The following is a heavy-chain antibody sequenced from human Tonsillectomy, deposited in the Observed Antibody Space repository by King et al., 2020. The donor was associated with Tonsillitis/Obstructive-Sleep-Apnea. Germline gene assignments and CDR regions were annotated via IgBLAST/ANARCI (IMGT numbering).Heavy chain of an antibody. CDR2: IRSSNNYT. V-gene: IGHV3-11*05. CDR3: ASVAEGTGHRYYYYYYMDV. D-gene: IGHD3-10*01. CDR1: GFTFSDYY. Sequence: VQLVEAGGGLGKPGGSLGLSCAAAGFTFSDYYMSWIRQAPGKGLEWGAYIRSSNNYTNYADTLKGRFTISRDNAKKSLDLQKNSLGAEDTAVYYRASVAEGTGHRYYYYYYMDVWGKGTTVTVSS. J-gene: IGHJ6*03.